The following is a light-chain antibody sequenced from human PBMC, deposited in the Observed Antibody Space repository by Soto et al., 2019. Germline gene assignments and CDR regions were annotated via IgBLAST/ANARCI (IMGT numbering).Light chain of an antibody. CDR1: ESLSPW. V-gene: IGKV1-5*03. CDR3: QQYNSYPWT. Sequence: DIQMTQSPSTLSASVGDRVTITCRASESLSPWLAWYQQNPGQAPKFLIYKASSLESGYPSRFSGSGSGTEFTLTINSLQPDDFATYFCQQYNSYPWTFGQGTKVEMK. J-gene: IGKJ1*01. CDR2: KAS.